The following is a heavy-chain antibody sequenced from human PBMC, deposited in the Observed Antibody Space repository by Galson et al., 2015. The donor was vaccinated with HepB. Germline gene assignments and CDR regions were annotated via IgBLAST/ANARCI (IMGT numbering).Heavy chain of an antibody. Sequence: SLRLSCAASGFTFSSYAMSWVRQAPGKGLEWVSAISGSGGSTYYADSVKGRFTISRDNSKNTLYLQMNSLRAEDTAVYYCAKEPPPERFLEWGIDYWGQGTLVTVSS. V-gene: IGHV3-23*01. J-gene: IGHJ4*02. CDR3: AKEPPPERFLEWGIDY. D-gene: IGHD3-3*01. CDR2: ISGSGGST. CDR1: GFTFSSYA.